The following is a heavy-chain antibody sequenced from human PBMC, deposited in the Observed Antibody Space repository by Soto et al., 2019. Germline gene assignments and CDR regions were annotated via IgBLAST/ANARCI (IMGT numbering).Heavy chain of an antibody. V-gene: IGHV1-8*01. D-gene: IGHD2-15*01. CDR3: ANIYCTGSWCYEGY. CDR1: GYTFTSYD. J-gene: IGHJ4*02. CDR2: MNPNSGNT. Sequence: QVQLVQSGADVKKPEASVKVSCKASGYTFTSYDINWVRQAPGQGLEWMGWMNPNSGNTGYAQKFQGRVTMTRDTAITTAYMELSSLRSDDTAVYYCANIYCTGSWCYEGYWGQGTLVTVSS.